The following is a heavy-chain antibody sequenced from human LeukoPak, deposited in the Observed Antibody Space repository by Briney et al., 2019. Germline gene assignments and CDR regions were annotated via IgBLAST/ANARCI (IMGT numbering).Heavy chain of an antibody. CDR3: ARDRIAAAGLHYYYYGMDV. V-gene: IGHV4-39*07. CDR1: GGSISSSSYY. CDR2: IYYSGST. Sequence: SETLSLTCTVSGGSISSSSYYWGWIRQPPGKGLEWIGSIYYSGSTYYNPSLKSRVTISVDTSKNQFSLKLSSVTAADTAVYYCARDRIAAAGLHYYYYGMDVWGQGTTVTVSS. D-gene: IGHD6-13*01. J-gene: IGHJ6*02.